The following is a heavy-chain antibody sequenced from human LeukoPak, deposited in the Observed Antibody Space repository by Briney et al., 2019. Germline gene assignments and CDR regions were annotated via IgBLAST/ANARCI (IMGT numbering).Heavy chain of an antibody. CDR2: INPNSGDT. CDR3: ARDYCGGDCFPDY. Sequence: ASVKVPCKTSGYTFTGYYVHWVRQAPGQGLEWMGRINPNSGDTNYAQKFQGRVTMTRDTSISTAYMELSRLRSDDTAVYYCARDYCGGDCFPDYWGQGTLVTVSS. J-gene: IGHJ4*02. V-gene: IGHV1-2*06. D-gene: IGHD2-21*02. CDR1: GYTFTGYY.